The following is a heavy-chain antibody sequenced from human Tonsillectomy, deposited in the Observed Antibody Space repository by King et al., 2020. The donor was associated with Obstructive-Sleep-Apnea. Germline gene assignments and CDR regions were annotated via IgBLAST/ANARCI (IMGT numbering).Heavy chain of an antibody. CDR1: RFTFSSYA. D-gene: IGHD3-10*01. CDR2: ISGSGGST. J-gene: IGHJ6*02. CDR3: ANGRTYYYGSGSSYNHYYYYGMDV. V-gene: IGHV3-23*04. Sequence: VQLVESGGGLVQPGGSLRLSCAASRFTFSSYAMSWVRQAPGKGLEWVSAISGSGGSTYYADSVKGRFTISRDNSKNTLYLQMNSLRAEDTAVYYCANGRTYYYGSGSSYNHYYYYGMDVWGQGTTVTVSS.